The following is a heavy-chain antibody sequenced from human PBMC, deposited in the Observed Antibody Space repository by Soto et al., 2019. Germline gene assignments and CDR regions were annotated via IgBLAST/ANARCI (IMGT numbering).Heavy chain of an antibody. CDR2: ISWNGGNI. D-gene: IGHD3-10*01. Sequence: EVQLVESGGGLVQPGRSLRLSCAASGFIFDNSGMHWVRQAPGKGLEWVSGISWNGGNIGYAASVKGRFSISRANAKDSLFLQMNSLRPDDTAFYYCVKAGVRHLIVEVPYYFDIWGQETLSTVSS. CDR3: VKAGVRHLIVEVPYYFDI. J-gene: IGHJ4*02. V-gene: IGHV3-9*01. CDR1: GFIFDNSG.